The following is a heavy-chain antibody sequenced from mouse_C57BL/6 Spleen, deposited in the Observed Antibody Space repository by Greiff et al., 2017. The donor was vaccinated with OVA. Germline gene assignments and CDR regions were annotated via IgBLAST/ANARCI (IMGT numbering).Heavy chain of an antibody. V-gene: IGHV5-12*01. Sequence: EVKLQESGGGLVQPGGSLKLSCAASGFTFSDYYMYWVRQTPEKRLEWVAYISNGGGSTYYPDTVKGRFTISRDNSKNTLYLQMSRLKSEDTAMYYCARSQRGYFDVWGTGTTVTVSS. CDR1: GFTFSDYY. J-gene: IGHJ1*03. CDR3: ARSQRGYFDV. CDR2: ISNGGGST.